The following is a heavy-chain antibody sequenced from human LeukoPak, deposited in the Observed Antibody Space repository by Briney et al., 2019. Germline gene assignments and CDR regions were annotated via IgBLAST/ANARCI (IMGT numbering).Heavy chain of an antibody. CDR2: ISSSGSTI. V-gene: IGHV3-48*03. CDR3: AITWGYYGSGSYYNSRYFDY. CDR1: GFTFSSYE. J-gene: IGHJ4*02. Sequence: GGSLRLSCAASGFTFSSYEMNWVRQAPGKGLEWVSYISSSGSTIYYADSVKGRFTISRDNAKNSLYLQMNSLRAEDTAVYYCAITWGYYGSGSYYNSRYFDYWGQGTLVTVSS. D-gene: IGHD3-10*01.